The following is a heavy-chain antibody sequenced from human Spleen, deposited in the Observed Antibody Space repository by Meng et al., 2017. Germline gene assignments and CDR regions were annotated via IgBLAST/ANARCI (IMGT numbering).Heavy chain of an antibody. Sequence: GSLRLSCAVSGGSISSGRYYWNWIRQAPGKGLEWIGSVYYSGITYYNPSLESRVTISVDTSKNQFSLKLSSVTAADTAVYYCARDGAFDIWGQGTMVTVSS. V-gene: IGHV4-39*07. CDR3: ARDGAFDI. CDR1: GGSISSGRYY. CDR2: VYYSGIT. J-gene: IGHJ3*02.